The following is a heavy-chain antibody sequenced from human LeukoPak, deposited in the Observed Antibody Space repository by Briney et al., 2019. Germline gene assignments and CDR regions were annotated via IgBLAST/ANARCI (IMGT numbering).Heavy chain of an antibody. CDR1: GFTFSSYG. CDR3: AKTGCSSTSCYCDY. J-gene: IGHJ4*02. CDR2: IRYDGSNK. V-gene: IGHV3-30*02. Sequence: PGGSLRLSCAASGFTFSSYGMHWVRQAPGKGLEWVAFIRYDGSNKYYADSVKGRFTISRDNSKNTLYLQMNSLRAEDTAVYYCAKTGCSSTSCYCDYWGQGTLVTVSS. D-gene: IGHD2-2*01.